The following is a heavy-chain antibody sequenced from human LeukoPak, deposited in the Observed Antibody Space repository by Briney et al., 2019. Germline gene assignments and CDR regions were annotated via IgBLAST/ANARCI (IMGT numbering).Heavy chain of an antibody. CDR2: IIPIFGTA. Sequence: SVKVSCKASGGTFSSYAISWVRQAPGQGLEWMGGIIPIFGTANYAQKFQGRVTITADESTSTAYMELSSLRSEDTAVYYCVSGSYYNGIGYYFDYWGQGTLVTVSS. J-gene: IGHJ4*02. CDR3: VSGSYYNGIGYYFDY. D-gene: IGHD3-10*01. CDR1: GGTFSSYA. V-gene: IGHV1-69*01.